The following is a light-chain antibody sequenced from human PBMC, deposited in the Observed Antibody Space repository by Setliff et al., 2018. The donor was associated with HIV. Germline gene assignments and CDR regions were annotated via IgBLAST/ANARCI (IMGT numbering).Light chain of an antibody. J-gene: IGLJ1*01. CDR1: SSDVGSYNY. Sequence: QSALTQPASVSGSPGQSITISCTGTSSDVGSYNYVSWYQQHPGKAPKLMIYEVSNRPSGVSNRFSGSKSGNTASLTISGLQAEDEVDYYCSSYTSSSLYVFGTGTKVTVL. CDR3: SSYTSSSLYV. V-gene: IGLV2-14*01. CDR2: EVS.